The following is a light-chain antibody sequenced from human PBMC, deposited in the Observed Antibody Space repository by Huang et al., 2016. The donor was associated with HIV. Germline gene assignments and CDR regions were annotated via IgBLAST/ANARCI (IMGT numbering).Light chain of an antibody. CDR1: QSVSSSY. CDR3: QQYGSSRIFT. V-gene: IGKV3-20*01. CDR2: GAS. Sequence: EIVLTQSPGTLSVSPGERATLSCRASQSVSSSYLAWYQQKPGQAPRLLTYGASSRATGIPDRFSGSGSGTDFTLTISRLEPEDFAMYYCQQYGSSRIFTFGPGTKVDIK. J-gene: IGKJ3*01.